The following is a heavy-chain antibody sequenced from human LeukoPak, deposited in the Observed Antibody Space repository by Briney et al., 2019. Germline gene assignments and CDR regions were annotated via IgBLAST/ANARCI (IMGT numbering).Heavy chain of an antibody. J-gene: IGHJ5*02. CDR3: AKDLRGWANWFDP. D-gene: IGHD3-16*01. CDR2: ISGSGGST. CDR1: GFTFSNYA. Sequence: GGSLRLSGAASGFTFSNYAMSWVRQAPGKGLEWVSVISGSGGSTYYADSVKGRFTISRDNSKNTLYLQMNSLRAEDTAVYYCAKDLRGWANWFDPWGQGTLVTVSS. V-gene: IGHV3-23*01.